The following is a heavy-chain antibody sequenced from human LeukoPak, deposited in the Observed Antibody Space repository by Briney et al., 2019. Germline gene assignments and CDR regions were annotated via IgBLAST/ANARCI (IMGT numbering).Heavy chain of an antibody. Sequence: PGGSLRLSCAASGFTFSSYTMHWIRQAPGRGLEWVSAISYNGGITYYTDSVKGRFSISRDNSKNTLYLQMNSLTAEDTAVYYCAKDSTTVTTGRGNFDYWGQGTLVTVSP. CDR2: ISYNGGIT. V-gene: IGHV3-23*01. CDR3: AKDSTTVTTGRGNFDY. CDR1: GFTFSSYT. D-gene: IGHD4-17*01. J-gene: IGHJ4*02.